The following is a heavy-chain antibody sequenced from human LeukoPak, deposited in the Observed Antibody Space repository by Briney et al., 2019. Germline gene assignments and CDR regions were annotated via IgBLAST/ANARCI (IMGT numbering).Heavy chain of an antibody. CDR3: ASSSGGSYPLSY. Sequence: GGSLRLSCAASGFTFSSYSMNWVRQAPGKGLEWVSSISSSSSYIYYADSVKGRFTISRDNAKNSLYLQMNSLRAEDTAVYYCASSSGGSYPLSYWGQGTLVTVSS. J-gene: IGHJ4*02. V-gene: IGHV3-21*01. CDR1: GFTFSSYS. D-gene: IGHD1-26*01. CDR2: ISSSSSYI.